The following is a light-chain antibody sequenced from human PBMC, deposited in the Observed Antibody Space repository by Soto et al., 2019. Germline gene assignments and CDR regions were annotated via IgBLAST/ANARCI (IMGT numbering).Light chain of an antibody. CDR3: QQARGFPRT. CDR2: SAS. V-gene: IGKV1-12*01. CDR1: QGISSW. Sequence: DIQMTQSPSSLSASVGDRVTITCRASQGISSWLVWYQQRPGRAPKALIYSASNLQSGVPSRFSGSGSGTDFTLTISSLQPEDFATYYCQQARGFPRTVGQGTKVEIK. J-gene: IGKJ1*01.